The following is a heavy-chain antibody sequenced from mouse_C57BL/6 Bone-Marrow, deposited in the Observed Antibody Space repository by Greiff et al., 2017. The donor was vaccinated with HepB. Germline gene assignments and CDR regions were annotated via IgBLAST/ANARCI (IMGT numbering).Heavy chain of an antibody. Sequence: ESGPGLAKPSQTLSLTCSVTGYSITSDYWNWIRKFPGNKLEYMGYISYSGSTYYNPSLKSRISITRDTSKNQYYLQLNSVTTEDTATYYCARTPYYYGSPYYAMDYWGQGTSVTVSS. J-gene: IGHJ4*01. CDR3: ARTPYYYGSPYYAMDY. CDR2: ISYSGST. D-gene: IGHD1-1*01. CDR1: GYSITSDY. V-gene: IGHV3-8*01.